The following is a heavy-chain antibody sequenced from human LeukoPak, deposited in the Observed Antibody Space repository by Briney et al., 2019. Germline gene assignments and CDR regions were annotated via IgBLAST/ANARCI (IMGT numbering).Heavy chain of an antibody. V-gene: IGHV4-38-2*02. J-gene: IGHJ4*02. CDR1: GYSISSGYY. Sequence: SETLSLTCAVSGYSISSGYYWGWVRQPPGKGLEWIGNIYHSGSTSYNPSLRSRVTISLDTSNKHFSLKLNSVIAADTAVYYCMRDLSNWGQGTLVTVSS. CDR3: MRDLSN. CDR2: IYHSGST. D-gene: IGHD3-3*02.